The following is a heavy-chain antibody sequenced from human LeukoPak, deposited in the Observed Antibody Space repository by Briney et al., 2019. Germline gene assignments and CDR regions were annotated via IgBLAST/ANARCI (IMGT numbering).Heavy chain of an antibody. D-gene: IGHD2-2*01. CDR3: VKPRGYCSSTSCNTQLYWYFDL. Sequence: PGRSLRLSCAASGFPFSSYGMHWVSQAPGEGLEWVAVIWSDGSNKYYGDSVKGRFTISRDNSKNTLYLQMNSLRVEDTAIYYCVKPRGYCSSTSCNTQLYWYFDLWGRGTLVTVSS. J-gene: IGHJ2*01. CDR2: IWSDGSNK. V-gene: IGHV3-33*06. CDR1: GFPFSSYG.